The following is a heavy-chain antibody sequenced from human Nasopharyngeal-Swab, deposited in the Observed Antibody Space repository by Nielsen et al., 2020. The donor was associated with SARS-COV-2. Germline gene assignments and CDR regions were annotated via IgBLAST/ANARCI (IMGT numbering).Heavy chain of an antibody. J-gene: IGHJ4*02. Sequence: WVRQAPGQGLEWMGWINTNTGNPTYAQGFTGRFVFSLDTSVSTAYLQISSLSFEDTAVYYCARDLARLQWFGEYIDCWGPGTLVTVSS. CDR3: ARDLARLQWFGEYIDC. CDR2: INTNTGNP. D-gene: IGHD3-10*01. V-gene: IGHV7-4-1*02.